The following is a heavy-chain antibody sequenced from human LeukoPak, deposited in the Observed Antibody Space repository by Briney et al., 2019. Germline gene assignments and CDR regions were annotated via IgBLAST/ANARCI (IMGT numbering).Heavy chain of an antibody. Sequence: SETLSLPCTVADASISSYEWSWFAQPPGQGLEWIGEISLSGLTNYNPSLKSRVTVSLDKSKNHLSLTPISVTRAATAVYYCSIENGAFSPFGYWGQGTLVTVPS. CDR3: SIENGAFSPFGY. D-gene: IGHD2-8*01. CDR1: DASISSYE. J-gene: IGHJ4*02. V-gene: IGHV4-59*12. CDR2: ISLSGLT.